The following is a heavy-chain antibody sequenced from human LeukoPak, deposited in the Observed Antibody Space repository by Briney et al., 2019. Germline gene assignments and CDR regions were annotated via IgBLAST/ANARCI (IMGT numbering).Heavy chain of an antibody. CDR3: ARAGSGNRWANYGMDA. CDR2: IGTVADT. V-gene: IGHV3-13*01. CDR1: GFTFSSYD. J-gene: IGHJ6*02. Sequence: GGFLRLSCAGSGFTFSSYDMHWVRQVTGKGLEWVSAIGTVADTYYPDSVKGRFTISRENAKNSLYLQMNSLRVGDTAVYYCARAGSGNRWANYGMDAWGQGTTVIVSS. D-gene: IGHD1-1*01.